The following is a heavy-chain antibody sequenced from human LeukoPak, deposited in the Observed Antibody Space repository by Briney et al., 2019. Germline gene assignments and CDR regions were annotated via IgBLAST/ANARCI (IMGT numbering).Heavy chain of an antibody. CDR1: GGSISSSSYY. V-gene: IGHV4-39*01. Sequence: SETLSLTCTVSGGSISSSSYYWGWIRQPPGKGLEWIGSIYYSGSTYYNPSLKSRVTISVDTSKNQFSLKLSSVTAADTAVYYCASKNPFTERTYGMDVWGQGTTVTVPS. D-gene: IGHD1-1*01. CDR3: ASKNPFTERTYGMDV. CDR2: IYYSGST. J-gene: IGHJ6*02.